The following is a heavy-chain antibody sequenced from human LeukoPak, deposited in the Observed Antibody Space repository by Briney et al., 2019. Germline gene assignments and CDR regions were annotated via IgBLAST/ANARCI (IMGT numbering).Heavy chain of an antibody. Sequence: GGSLRLSCAASGFTFSRDWMHWVRQAPGKGLEWVSGIFGSGGSTHYADSVKGRFTISRDNSKNTVYLQMNSLRAEDTAVYYCAKTTTGYSSGRFPGWPVDYWGQGTLVTVSS. D-gene: IGHD6-19*01. V-gene: IGHV3-23*01. J-gene: IGHJ4*02. CDR3: AKTTTGYSSGRFPGWPVDY. CDR2: IFGSGGST. CDR1: GFTFSRDW.